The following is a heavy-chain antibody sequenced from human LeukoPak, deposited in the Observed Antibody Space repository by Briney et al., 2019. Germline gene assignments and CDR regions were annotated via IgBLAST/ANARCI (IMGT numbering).Heavy chain of an antibody. CDR3: TTCFGVVISDNFAY. D-gene: IGHD3-3*01. Sequence: PGGSLRLSCAASGFTFSSYAMSWVRQAPGKGLEWVSAISGSGGSTYYADSVKGRFTISRDNSKNTLYLQMNNLRTENTAVYYCTTCFGVVISDNFAYWGQGALVTVSS. V-gene: IGHV3-23*01. CDR1: GFTFSSYA. CDR2: ISGSGGST. J-gene: IGHJ4*02.